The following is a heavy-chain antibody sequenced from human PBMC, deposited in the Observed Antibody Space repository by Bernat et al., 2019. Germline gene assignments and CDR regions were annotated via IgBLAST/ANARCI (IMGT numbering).Heavy chain of an antibody. Sequence: QVQLQESGPGLVKPAGTLSLTCAVSGGSISSSNWWSWVRQPPGKGLEWVGEIYHSGSTNYNQSLKSRVTISVDKSKNQFSLKLSTVTAADTAVYYCARGDWDIVVVPAAICSGYDPWGQGTLVTVSS. D-gene: IGHD2-2*01. V-gene: IGHV4-4*02. CDR1: GGSISSSNW. J-gene: IGHJ5*02. CDR3: ARGDWDIVVVPAAICSGYDP. CDR2: IYHSGST.